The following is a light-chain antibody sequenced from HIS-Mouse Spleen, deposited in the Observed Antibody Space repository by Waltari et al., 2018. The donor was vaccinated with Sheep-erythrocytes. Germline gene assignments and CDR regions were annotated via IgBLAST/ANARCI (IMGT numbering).Light chain of an antibody. CDR1: SSYVGGYNY. V-gene: IGLV2-14*03. Sequence: QSALTQPASVSGSPGQSITISCPGTSSYVGGYNYVPWYQQHPGKAPKLMIYDVSNRPSGVSNRFSGSKSGNTASLTISGLQAEDEADYYCSSYTSSSTWVFGGGTKLTVL. CDR2: DVS. CDR3: SSYTSSSTWV. J-gene: IGLJ3*02.